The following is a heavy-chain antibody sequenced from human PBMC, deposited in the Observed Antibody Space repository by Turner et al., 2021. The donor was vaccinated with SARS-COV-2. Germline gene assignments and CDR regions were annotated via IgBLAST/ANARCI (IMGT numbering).Heavy chain of an antibody. CDR2: IHYGGRS. J-gene: IGHJ5*02. V-gene: IGHV4-61*08. D-gene: IGHD3-22*01. CDR3: ASSLDYYDSSGPEGWFDP. Sequence: QVQLQESGPGLVKPSETLSLTCTVSGGSVSSCAYYWSWIRQPPGKGLEWIGYIHYGGRSNTNPSLRSRVTISAHTSKNQFSLNLSSVTAADTAVYYCASSLDYYDSSGPEGWFDPWGQGILVTVSS. CDR1: GGSVSSCAYY.